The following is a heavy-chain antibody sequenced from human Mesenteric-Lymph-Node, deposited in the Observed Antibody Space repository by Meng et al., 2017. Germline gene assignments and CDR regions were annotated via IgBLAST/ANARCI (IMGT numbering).Heavy chain of an antibody. J-gene: IGHJ4*02. D-gene: IGHD6-19*01. CDR2: INPNSGGT. V-gene: IGHV1-2*06. Sequence: VLLGTPRAGVTSHVAFASDTSNASVYTFIGNYMHWMRQAPRQGLELMGRINPNSGGTNYAQKFQGRVTMTKDTSNSTAYMELSRLRSDDTAVYYCASYGYSSGWIYWGQGTLVTVSS. CDR3: ASYGYSSGWIY. CDR1: VYTFIGNY.